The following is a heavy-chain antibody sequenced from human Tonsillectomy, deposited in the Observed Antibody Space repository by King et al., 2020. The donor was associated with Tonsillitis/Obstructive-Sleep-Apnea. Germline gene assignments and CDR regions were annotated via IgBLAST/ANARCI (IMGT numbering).Heavy chain of an antibody. CDR3: AGGSITICGVVGEANFWFDT. D-gene: IGHD3-3*01. CDR1: GGSFSGYY. Sequence: VQLQQWGAGLLKPSETLSLTCAVYGGSFSGYYWSWIRQPPGKGLEWIGEVNHSGSTNYNPSLKSRVTISVDTSKNQFSLKLSSLTAADTAVYYCAGGSITICGVVGEANFWFDTWGQGTLVTVSS. J-gene: IGHJ5*02. V-gene: IGHV4-34*01. CDR2: VNHSGST.